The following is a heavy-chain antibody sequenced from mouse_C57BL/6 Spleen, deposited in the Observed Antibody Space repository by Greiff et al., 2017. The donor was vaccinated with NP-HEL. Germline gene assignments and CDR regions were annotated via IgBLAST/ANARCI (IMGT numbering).Heavy chain of an antibody. V-gene: IGHV14-2*01. J-gene: IGHJ4*01. CDR1: GFNIKDYY. Sequence: EVQLQQSGAELVKPGASVKLSCTASGFNIKDYYMHWVKQRTEQGLEWIGRIDPEDGETKYASKFQGKANITADTSSNTAYLQLSSLTSEDTAVYYCARRGVYGYEDAMDYWGRGASVTVSS. CDR3: ARRGVYGYEDAMDY. CDR2: IDPEDGET. D-gene: IGHD2-2*01.